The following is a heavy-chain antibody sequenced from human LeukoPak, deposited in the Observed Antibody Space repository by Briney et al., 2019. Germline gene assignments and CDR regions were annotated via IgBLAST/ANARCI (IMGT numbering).Heavy chain of an antibody. CDR3: ARRLLYYYDSSGYFDY. J-gene: IGHJ4*02. CDR1: GYSFTSYW. V-gene: IGHV5-51*01. D-gene: IGHD3-22*01. Sequence: GESLKISCKGSGYSFTSYWIGWVRQMPGKGLKWMGIIYPGDSDTRYSPSFQGQVTISADKSISTAYLQWSSLKASDTAMYYCARRLLYYYDSSGYFDYWGQGTLVTVSS. CDR2: IYPGDSDT.